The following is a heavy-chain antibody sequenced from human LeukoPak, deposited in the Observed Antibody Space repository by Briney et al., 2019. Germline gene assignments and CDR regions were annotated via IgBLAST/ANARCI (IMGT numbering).Heavy chain of an antibody. CDR3: AKGEGQQLISPSIDY. CDR2: ISGSGGST. J-gene: IGHJ4*02. V-gene: IGHV3-23*01. CDR1: GFTFSSYA. D-gene: IGHD6-13*01. Sequence: GGSLRLSCAASGFTFSSYAMSWVRQAPGKGLEWDSAISGSGGSTYYADSMKGRFTISRDNSKNTLYLQMNSLRAEDTAVYYCAKGEGQQLISPSIDYWGQGTLVTVSS.